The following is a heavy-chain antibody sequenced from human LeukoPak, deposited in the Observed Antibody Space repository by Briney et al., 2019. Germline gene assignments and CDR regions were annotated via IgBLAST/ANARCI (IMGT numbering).Heavy chain of an antibody. Sequence: GGSLRLSCAASGFTFSSYAMSWVRQAPGKGLEWVSAISGSGGSTYYADSVKGRFTISRDNSKDTLYLQMNSLRDEDTAVYYCEKRPYSYGYPDYWGQGTLVTVSS. J-gene: IGHJ4*01. D-gene: IGHD5-18*01. CDR1: GFTFSSYA. CDR3: EKRPYSYGYPDY. V-gene: IGHV3-23*01. CDR2: ISGSGGST.